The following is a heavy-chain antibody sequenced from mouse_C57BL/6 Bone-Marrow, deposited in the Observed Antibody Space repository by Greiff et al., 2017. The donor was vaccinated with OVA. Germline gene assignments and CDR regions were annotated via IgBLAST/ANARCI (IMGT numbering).Heavy chain of an antibody. J-gene: IGHJ4*01. Sequence: EVQLQQSGTVLARPGASVKMSCKTSGYTFTSYWMHWVKQRPGQGLEWIGAIYPGNSDTSYNQKFKGKAKLTAVTSASTAYMELSSLTSEDSTVYYCAIFDGYYLRSYAMDYWGQGTSVTVSS. V-gene: IGHV1-5*01. D-gene: IGHD2-3*01. CDR3: AIFDGYYLRSYAMDY. CDR1: GYTFTSYW. CDR2: IYPGNSDT.